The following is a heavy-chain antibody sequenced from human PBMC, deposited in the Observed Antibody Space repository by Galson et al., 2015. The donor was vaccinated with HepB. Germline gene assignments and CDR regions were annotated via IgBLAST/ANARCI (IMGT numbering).Heavy chain of an antibody. V-gene: IGHV3-73*01. Sequence: SLRLSCAASGFIFSDSAIHWVRQASGKGLEWVGRIRNKAETYATAYAASVTGRFTVSRDDSKDTAYLQMNNLRTEDTAIYYCARHDDTNWSYYMDVWGKGTAVTVSS. CDR2: IRNKAETYAT. D-gene: IGHD5-24*01. J-gene: IGHJ6*03. CDR3: ARHDDTNWSYYMDV. CDR1: GFIFSDSA.